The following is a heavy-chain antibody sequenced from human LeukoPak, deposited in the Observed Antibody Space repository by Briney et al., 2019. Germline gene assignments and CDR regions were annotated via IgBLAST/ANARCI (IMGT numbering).Heavy chain of an antibody. D-gene: IGHD3-10*01. CDR1: GFSFSDYY. CDR2: ITSSGSST. CDR3: ARYYYGSGSHDY. Sequence: GGSLRLSCAASGFSFSDYYMGWIRQAPGKGLEWISYITSSGSSTYYAECVEGRFTISRDNTKNSLYLQMNSLKTEDTAVYYCARYYYGSGSHDYWGQGTLVTVSS. V-gene: IGHV3-11*01. J-gene: IGHJ4*02.